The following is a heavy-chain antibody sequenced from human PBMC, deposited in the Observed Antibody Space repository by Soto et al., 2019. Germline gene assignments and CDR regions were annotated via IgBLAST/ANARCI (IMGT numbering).Heavy chain of an antibody. D-gene: IGHD3-3*01. CDR1: GFKFGNYA. CDR3: AKDPLVTI. V-gene: IGHV3-23*01. Sequence: GGSLRLSCAASGFKFGNYAISWVRQAPGKGPEWVSSIGGGGSTYYADSVKGRFTNSRDNSKNTLYLQMNSLRAEDTAVYYCAKDPLVTIWGQGTLVTVSS. J-gene: IGHJ4*02. CDR2: IGGGGST.